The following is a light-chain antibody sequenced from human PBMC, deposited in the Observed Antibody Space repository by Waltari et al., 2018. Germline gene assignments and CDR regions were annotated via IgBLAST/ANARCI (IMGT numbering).Light chain of an antibody. CDR1: PGIVNF. CDR3: QKYNAAPPI. Sequence: IQLTQSPSSLAASVGDRVTITCRARPGIVNFLAWYQQKPGKVPRLLISTASTLQSGVPPRFSGSGSGTEFTLTIAGLQPEDVATYYCQKYNAAPPIFGGGTKVEIK. V-gene: IGKV1-27*01. CDR2: TAS. J-gene: IGKJ4*01.